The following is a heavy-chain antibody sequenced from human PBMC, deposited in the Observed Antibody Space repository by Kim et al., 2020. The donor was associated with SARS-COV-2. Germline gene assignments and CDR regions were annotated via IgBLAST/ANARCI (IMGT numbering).Heavy chain of an antibody. Sequence: YVDSVKGRFTIARENAKNSLYLQMNSLRAEDTAVYYCATLWFGELSAFDIWGQGTMVTV. J-gene: IGHJ3*02. D-gene: IGHD3-10*01. CDR3: ATLWFGELSAFDI. V-gene: IGHV3-7*03.